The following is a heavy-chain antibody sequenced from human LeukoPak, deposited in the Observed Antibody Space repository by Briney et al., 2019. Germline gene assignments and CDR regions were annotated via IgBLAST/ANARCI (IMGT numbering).Heavy chain of an antibody. J-gene: IGHJ4*02. CDR3: AKADSVSIAVAGLSYFDY. D-gene: IGHD6-19*01. Sequence: ASVKVSCKASGYTFTSYGISWVRQAPGQGLEWMGWISAYNGNTNYAQKLQGRVTMTTDTSTSTAYMELRSLRSDDTAVYYCAKADSVSIAVAGLSYFDYWGQGTLVTVSS. CDR2: ISAYNGNT. CDR1: GYTFTSYG. V-gene: IGHV1-18*01.